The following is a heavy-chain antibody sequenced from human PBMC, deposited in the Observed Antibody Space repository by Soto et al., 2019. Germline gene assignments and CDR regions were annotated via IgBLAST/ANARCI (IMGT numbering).Heavy chain of an antibody. J-gene: IGHJ3*02. CDR2: ISGSGGST. CDR3: ANPPIYCSGGSCFQRSDAFDI. D-gene: IGHD2-15*01. CDR1: GFTFSSYA. Sequence: PGGSLRLSCAASGFTFSSYAMSWVRQAPGKGLEWVSAISGSGGSTYYADSVKGRSTISRDNSKNTLYLQMNSLRAEDTAVYYCANPPIYCSGGSCFQRSDAFDIWGQGTMVTVSS. V-gene: IGHV3-23*01.